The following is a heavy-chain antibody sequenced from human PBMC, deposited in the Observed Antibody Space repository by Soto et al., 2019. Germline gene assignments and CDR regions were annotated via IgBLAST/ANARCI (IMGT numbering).Heavy chain of an antibody. Sequence: SETLSLTCSVSGDSIMSSGFYWSWIRQHPGKALEWIGYIHYTGSTSYNPSLKSRLAISLDASKNQFSLSLSSVTSADTAVYYCARDHRSLGDYYGIDVWCQGTTVTVSS. CDR1: GDSIMSSGFY. J-gene: IGHJ6*02. CDR2: IHYTGST. D-gene: IGHD3-10*01. V-gene: IGHV4-31*03. CDR3: ARDHRSLGDYYGIDV.